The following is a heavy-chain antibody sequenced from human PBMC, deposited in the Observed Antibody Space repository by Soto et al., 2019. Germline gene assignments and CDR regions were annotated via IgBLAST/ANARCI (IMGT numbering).Heavy chain of an antibody. Sequence: PGGSLRLSCAASGFTFDDYTMHWVRQAPGKGLEWVSLISWDGGSTYYADSVKGRFTISRDNSKNSLYLQMNSLRTEDTALYYCAKGGDYYYYGMAVWGQGTTVTVSS. D-gene: IGHD6-25*01. V-gene: IGHV3-43*01. J-gene: IGHJ6*02. CDR2: ISWDGGST. CDR1: GFTFDDYT. CDR3: AKGGDYYYYGMAV.